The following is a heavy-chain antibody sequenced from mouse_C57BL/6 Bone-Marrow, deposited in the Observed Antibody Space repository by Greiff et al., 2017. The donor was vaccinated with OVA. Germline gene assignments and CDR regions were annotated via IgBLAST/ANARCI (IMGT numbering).Heavy chain of an antibody. D-gene: IGHD2-4*01. CDR1: GYTFTDYY. CDR2: INPNNGGT. CDR3: ARRSLIYYDYDGTGAMDY. V-gene: IGHV1-26*01. J-gene: IGHJ4*01. Sequence: EVKLQQSGPELVKPGASVKISCKASGYTFTDYYMNWVKQSHGKSLEWIGDINPNNGGTSYNQKFKGKATLTVDKSSSTAYMELRSLTSEDSAVYYCARRSLIYYDYDGTGAMDYWGQGTSVTVSS.